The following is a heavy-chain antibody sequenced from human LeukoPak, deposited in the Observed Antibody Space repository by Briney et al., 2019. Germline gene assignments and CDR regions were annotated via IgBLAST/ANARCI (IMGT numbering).Heavy chain of an antibody. CDR1: GFTFSSYA. V-gene: IGHV3-30-3*01. D-gene: IGHD3-3*01. CDR2: ISYDGSNK. Sequence: GGSLRLSCAASGFTFSSYAMHWVRQAPGKGLEWVAVISYDGSNKYYADSVKGRFTISRDNSKSTLYLQMNSLRAEDTAVYYCAKDGPVVFLQWPEYFQYWGQGTLVTVSS. CDR3: AKDGPVVFLQWPEYFQY. J-gene: IGHJ1*01.